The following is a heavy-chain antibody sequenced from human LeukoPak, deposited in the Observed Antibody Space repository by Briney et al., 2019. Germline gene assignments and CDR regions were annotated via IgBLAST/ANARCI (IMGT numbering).Heavy chain of an antibody. Sequence: PSETLSLTCAVYGGSFSGYYWSWIRQPPGKGLEWIGEINHSGSTNYNPSLKSRVTISVHTSRNQFSLKLSSVTAADTAVYYCARGIRQWGMAPRFDPWGQGTLVTVSS. CDR3: ARGIRQWGMAPRFDP. V-gene: IGHV4-34*01. CDR1: GGSFSGYY. CDR2: INHSGST. D-gene: IGHD3-16*01. J-gene: IGHJ5*02.